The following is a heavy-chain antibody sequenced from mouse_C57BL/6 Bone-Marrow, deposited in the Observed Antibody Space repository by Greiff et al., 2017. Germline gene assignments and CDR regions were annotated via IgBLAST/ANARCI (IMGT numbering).Heavy chain of an antibody. J-gene: IGHJ3*01. CDR2: IWSGGST. Sequence: VQLQQSGPGLVQPSQSLSITCTVSGFSFTSYGVHWVRPSPGKGLEWLGVIWSGGSTDYNAAFISRLSISKDNSKSQVFFKMNSLQADDTAIYYCARMDGYYAWCAYWGQGTLVTVSA. D-gene: IGHD2-3*01. V-gene: IGHV2-2*01. CDR3: ARMDGYYAWCAY. CDR1: GFSFTSYG.